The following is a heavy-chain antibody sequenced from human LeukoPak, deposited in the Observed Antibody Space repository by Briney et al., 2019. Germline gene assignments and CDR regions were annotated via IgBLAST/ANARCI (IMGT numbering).Heavy chain of an antibody. V-gene: IGHV4-34*01. D-gene: IGHD5-12*01. CDR1: GGSISSYY. Sequence: SETLSLTCTVSGGSISSYYWSWIRQPAGKGLEWIGEINHSGSTNYNPSLKSRVTISVDTSKNQFSLKLSSVTAADTAVYYCARGGLYSGYDHWGQGTLVTVSS. CDR2: INHSGST. J-gene: IGHJ5*02. CDR3: ARGGLYSGYDH.